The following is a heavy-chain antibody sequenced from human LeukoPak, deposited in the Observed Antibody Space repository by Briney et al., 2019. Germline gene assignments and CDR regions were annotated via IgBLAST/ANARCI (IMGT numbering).Heavy chain of an antibody. CDR2: FDPEDGET. CDR3: ATSQATTVITRHYYYYYYGMDV. Sequence: ASVKVSCKVSGYTLTELSMHWVRQTPGKGLEWMGGFDPEDGETIYAQKFQGRVTMTEDTSTDTAYMELSSLRSEDTAVYYCATSQATTVITRHYYYYYYGMDVWGQGTTVTVSS. J-gene: IGHJ6*02. D-gene: IGHD4-17*01. CDR1: GYTLTELS. V-gene: IGHV1-24*01.